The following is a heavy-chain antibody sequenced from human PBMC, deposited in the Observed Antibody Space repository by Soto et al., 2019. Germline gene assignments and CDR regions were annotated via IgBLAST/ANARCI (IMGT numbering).Heavy chain of an antibody. J-gene: IGHJ4*02. CDR1: GFTFSSCA. CDR3: AKAEVTVVTPYYVDY. V-gene: IGHV3-30*18. CDR2: ISYDGSNK. Sequence: QVQLVESGGGVVQPGRSLRLSCAASGFTFSSCAMHWVRQAPGKGLEWVAVISYDGSNKYYADSVKGRFTFSRDNSKNTLYLQMNSLRAEDTAVYYCAKAEVTVVTPYYVDYWGQGTLVTVSS. D-gene: IGHD2-21*02.